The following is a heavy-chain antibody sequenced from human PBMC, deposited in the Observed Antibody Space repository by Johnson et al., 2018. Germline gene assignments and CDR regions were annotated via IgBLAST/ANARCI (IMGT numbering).Heavy chain of an antibody. CDR1: GFTFDDYA. CDR3: ARELQQQLVWAGGYYYGMDV. J-gene: IGHJ6*02. CDR2: ISWNSGSI. Sequence: VQLQESGGGLVQPGRSLRLSCAASGFTFDDYAMHWVRQAPGKGLEWVSGISWNSGSIGYADSVKGRFTISRDNAKNSLYLQMNSLRAGDTAVYYCARELQQQLVWAGGYYYGMDVWGQGTTVTVSS. V-gene: IGHV3-9*01. D-gene: IGHD6-13*01.